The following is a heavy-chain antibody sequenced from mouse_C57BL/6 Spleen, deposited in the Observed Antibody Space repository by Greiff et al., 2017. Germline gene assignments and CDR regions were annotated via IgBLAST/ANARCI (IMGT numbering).Heavy chain of an antibody. CDR2: ISGGGGNT. Sequence: EVQLVESGGGLVKPGGSLKLSCAASGFTFSSYTMSWVRQTPEKRLEWVATISGGGGNTYYPDSVKGRFTISRDNAKNNLYLQMSSLRSVDTALYYCARDSFYAMDYWGQGTSVTVSS. CDR1: GFTFSSYT. J-gene: IGHJ4*01. V-gene: IGHV5-9*01. CDR3: ARDSFYAMDY.